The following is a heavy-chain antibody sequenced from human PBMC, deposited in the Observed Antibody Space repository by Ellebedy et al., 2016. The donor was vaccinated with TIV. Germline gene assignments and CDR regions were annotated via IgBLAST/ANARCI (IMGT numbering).Heavy chain of an antibody. J-gene: IGHJ6*02. Sequence: AASVKVSCKTSGGTFSNYAFSWVRQAPGQGLEWMGGIIPMFDTTHYAESFQGRVTIAADESTNTAYMQMSSLRFDDTAVYFCARAILSGYESNTDYSYGFDVWGQGTPVTVS. D-gene: IGHD5-12*01. V-gene: IGHV1-69*13. CDR1: GGTFSNYA. CDR2: IIPMFDTT. CDR3: ARAILSGYESNTDYSYGFDV.